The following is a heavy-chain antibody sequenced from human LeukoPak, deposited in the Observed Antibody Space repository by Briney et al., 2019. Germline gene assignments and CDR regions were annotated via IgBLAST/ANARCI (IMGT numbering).Heavy chain of an antibody. CDR1: GGSIGSSSYF. V-gene: IGHV4-39*07. J-gene: IGHJ4*02. Sequence: SETLSLTCTVSGGSIGSSSYFWGWIRQPPGKGLEWIGSIYYSGSTYYNPSLKSRVTISVDTSKNQFSLKLSSVTAADTAVYYCARALEKQHLAFDNWGQGTLVTVSS. D-gene: IGHD6-13*01. CDR3: ARALEKQHLAFDN. CDR2: IYYSGST.